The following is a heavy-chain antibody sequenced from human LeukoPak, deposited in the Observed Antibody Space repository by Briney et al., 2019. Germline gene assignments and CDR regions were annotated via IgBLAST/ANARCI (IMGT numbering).Heavy chain of an antibody. CDR2: ISAYNGYT. Sequence: ASVKVSCKTSGYTFTIYDINWVRQAPGQGLEWMGRISAYNGYTNYGQKLQGRVTMTTDTSTSTAYMELRSLRSDDTAVYYCARVGTGTRSFDYWGQGTLVTVSS. D-gene: IGHD1/OR15-1a*01. J-gene: IGHJ4*02. CDR3: ARVGTGTRSFDY. CDR1: GYTFTIYD. V-gene: IGHV1-18*01.